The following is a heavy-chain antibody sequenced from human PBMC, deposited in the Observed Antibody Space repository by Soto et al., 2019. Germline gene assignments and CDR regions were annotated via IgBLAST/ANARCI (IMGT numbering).Heavy chain of an antibody. D-gene: IGHD6-13*01. V-gene: IGHV3-21*01. CDR2: ISSSSSYI. CDR1: GFTFSSYS. Sequence: GGSLRLSCAASGFTFSSYSMNWVRQAPGKGLEWVSSISSSSSYIYYADSVKGRFTISRDNAKNSLYLQMNSLRAEDTAVYYCARDMWAFSSWSSGLYGMDVWGQGTTVTVSS. CDR3: ARDMWAFSSWSSGLYGMDV. J-gene: IGHJ6*02.